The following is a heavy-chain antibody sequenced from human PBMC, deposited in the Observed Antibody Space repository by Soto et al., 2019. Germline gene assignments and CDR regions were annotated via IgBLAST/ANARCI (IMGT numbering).Heavy chain of an antibody. V-gene: IGHV4-59*01. CDR2: IYYSGST. CDR1: GGSISSYY. J-gene: IGHJ6*02. Sequence: SETLSHTCTVSGGSISSYYWSWIRQPPGKGLEWIGYIYYSGSTNYNPSLKSRVTISVDTSKNQFSLKLSSVTAADTAVYYCARDQAITGTNYYYYGMDVWGQGTTVTVSS. CDR3: ARDQAITGTNYYYYGMDV. D-gene: IGHD1-20*01.